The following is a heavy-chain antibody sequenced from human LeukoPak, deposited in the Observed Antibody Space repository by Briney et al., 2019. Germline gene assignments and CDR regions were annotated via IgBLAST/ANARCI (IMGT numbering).Heavy chain of an antibody. Sequence: SETLSLTCTVSGGSISSSSYYWGWIRQPPGKGPEWIGSIYYSGSTYYNPSLKSRVTISVDTSKNQFSLKLSSVTAADTAVYYCARVVVSHYYMDVWGKGTTVTVSS. V-gene: IGHV4-39*07. CDR2: IYYSGST. CDR3: ARVVVSHYYMDV. J-gene: IGHJ6*03. D-gene: IGHD2-15*01. CDR1: GGSISSSSYY.